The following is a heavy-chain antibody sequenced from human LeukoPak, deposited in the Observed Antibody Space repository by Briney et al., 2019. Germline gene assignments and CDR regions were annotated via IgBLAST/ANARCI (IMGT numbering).Heavy chain of an antibody. D-gene: IGHD5-12*01. J-gene: IGHJ4*02. CDR1: GGTFSSYA. V-gene: IGHV1-69*04. Sequence: SVKVSCKASGGTFSSYAISWVRQAPGQGLEWMGRIIPILGIANYAQKFQGRVTITADKSTSTAYMKLSSLRSEDTAVYYCATLTRYSGYDDGDYWGQGTLVTVSS. CDR3: ATLTRYSGYDDGDY. CDR2: IIPILGIA.